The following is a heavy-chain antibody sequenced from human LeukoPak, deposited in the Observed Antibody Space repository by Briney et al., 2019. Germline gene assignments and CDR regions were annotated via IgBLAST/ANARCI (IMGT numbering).Heavy chain of an antibody. CDR3: ARDENWVVYE. Sequence: GASVKVSCKASGYTFTGYFIHWVRQAPGQGLEWMGWINPNSGDTNYAQKVQGRVTMTRDTSISTAYMELRSLRSDDTAVYFCARDENWVVYEWGQGTLVTVSS. CDR2: INPNSGDT. V-gene: IGHV1-2*02. J-gene: IGHJ4*02. D-gene: IGHD3-16*01. CDR1: GYTFTGYF.